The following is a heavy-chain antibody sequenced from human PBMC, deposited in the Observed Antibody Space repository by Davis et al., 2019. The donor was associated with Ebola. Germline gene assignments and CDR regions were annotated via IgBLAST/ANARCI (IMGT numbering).Heavy chain of an antibody. CDR1: GYTFTSYD. J-gene: IGHJ4*02. Sequence: ASVKVSCKASGYTFTSYDINWVRQATGQGLEWMGWMNPNSGNTGYAQKFQGRVTMTRNTSISTAYMELSSLRSEDTAVYYCAGEYSSSGYFDYWGQGTLVTVSS. CDR3: AGEYSSSGYFDY. D-gene: IGHD6-6*01. V-gene: IGHV1-8*01. CDR2: MNPNSGNT.